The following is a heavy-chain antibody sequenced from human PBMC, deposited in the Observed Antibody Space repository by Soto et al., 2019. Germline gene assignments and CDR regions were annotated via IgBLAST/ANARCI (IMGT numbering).Heavy chain of an antibody. V-gene: IGHV1-8*01. D-gene: IGHD4-4*01. CDR3: ARSPSWETTVTPYYFDY. CDR2: MNPKSANT. Sequence: QVQLVQSGAEVKKPGASVKVSCKASRYTFISYDINWVRQATGQGLEWMGWMNPKSANTGYAQNFQGRVTMTRXXSXSXDYMELSSLRSEDTAVYYCARSPSWETTVTPYYFDYWGQGTLVTVSS. J-gene: IGHJ4*02. CDR1: RYTFISYD.